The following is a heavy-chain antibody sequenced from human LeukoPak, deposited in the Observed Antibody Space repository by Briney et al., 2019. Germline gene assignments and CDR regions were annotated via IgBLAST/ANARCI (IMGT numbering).Heavy chain of an antibody. CDR3: ARGGDAFDI. CDR2: TYTSGST. V-gene: IGHV4-4*07. CDR1: GGSISSYD. Sequence: SETLSLTCTVSGGSISSYDWSWIRQPAGKGLEWIGRTYTSGSTNYNPSLKSRVTISVDKSKNQFSLKLRSVTAADTAVYYCARGGDAFDIWGQGTMVTVSS. J-gene: IGHJ3*02.